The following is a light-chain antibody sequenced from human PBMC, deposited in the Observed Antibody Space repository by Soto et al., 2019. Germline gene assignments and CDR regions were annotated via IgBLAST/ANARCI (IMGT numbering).Light chain of an antibody. CDR2: LGS. CDR3: MQPLQTGPT. CDR1: QSLLHSNGYNY. Sequence: DLVMTQSPLSLPVTPGEPASISCRSSQSLLHSNGYNYLDWYLQKPGQSPQLLIYLGSNRASGVPDRFSGGGSGTDVTLKISRVEAEDVGVYYCMQPLQTGPTFGPGTKVDIK. J-gene: IGKJ3*01. V-gene: IGKV2-28*01.